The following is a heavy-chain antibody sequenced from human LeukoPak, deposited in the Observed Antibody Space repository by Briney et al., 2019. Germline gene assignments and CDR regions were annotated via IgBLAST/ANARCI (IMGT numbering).Heavy chain of an antibody. CDR3: ATELAGTSYTY. CDR2: ISTGGTDI. Sequence: PGGSLRLSCAVSGFTFISYNMNWIRQAPGKGLEWVSFISTGGTDIYYADSVKGRFTISRDNARNSLYLQMNSLTAEDTAVYYCATELAGTSYTYWGQGTLVTVSS. CDR1: GFTFISYN. V-gene: IGHV3-21*01. D-gene: IGHD1-26*01. J-gene: IGHJ4*02.